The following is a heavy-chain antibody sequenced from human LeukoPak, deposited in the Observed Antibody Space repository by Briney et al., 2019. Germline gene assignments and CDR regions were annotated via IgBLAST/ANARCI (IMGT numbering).Heavy chain of an antibody. J-gene: IGHJ4*02. V-gene: IGHV3-7*01. D-gene: IGHD2-15*01. CDR2: INHDGNEK. Sequence: GGSRRLSCAASGFTFSSYWMSWVRQAPGKGLEWVANINHDGNEKYYVDSVTGRLTNSRNNAKNSLYLQMNSLRVEDTAVYYCARAGAIGSVDYWGQGTLVPVSS. CDR3: ARAGAIGSVDY. CDR1: GFTFSSYW.